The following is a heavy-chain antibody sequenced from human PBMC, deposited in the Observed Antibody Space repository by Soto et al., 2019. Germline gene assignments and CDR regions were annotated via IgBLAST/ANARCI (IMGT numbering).Heavy chain of an antibody. Sequence: QVQLQQWGAGLLKPSETLSLTCAVYGGSFSGYYWSWIRQPPGKGLEWIGEINHSGSTNYNPSLKSRVTISVDTSKNQFSLKLSSVTAADTAVYYCARVRVWGSYRPIDYWGQGTLVAVSS. CDR1: GGSFSGYY. CDR2: INHSGST. V-gene: IGHV4-34*01. CDR3: ARVRVWGSYRPIDY. D-gene: IGHD3-16*02. J-gene: IGHJ4*02.